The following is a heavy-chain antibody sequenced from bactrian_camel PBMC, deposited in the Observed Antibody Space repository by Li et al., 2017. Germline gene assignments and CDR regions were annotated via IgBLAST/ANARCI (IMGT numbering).Heavy chain of an antibody. V-gene: IGHV3-2*01. Sequence: HVQLVESGGGLVQPGGSLRLSCAASGFTFSLYYMSWVRQAPGKGLEWVSSIYDGSNTNYADSVKGRFTISMDNAKTTVYLQMNSLKSEDTALYYCATNSFGYWGQGTQVTVS. CDR3: ATNSFGY. J-gene: IGHJ6*01. CDR2: IYDGSNT. CDR1: GFTFSLYY.